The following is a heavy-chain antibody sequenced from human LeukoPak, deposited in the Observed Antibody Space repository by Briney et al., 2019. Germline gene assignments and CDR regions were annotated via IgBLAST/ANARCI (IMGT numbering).Heavy chain of an antibody. J-gene: IGHJ5*02. CDR1: GYSFTGYY. Sequence: ASVKVSCKASGYSFTGYYIHWIRQAPGQGLEWVGWINPNSGDTDYAQKFQGRVTITRNTSISTAYMELSSLRSEDTAVYYCARGRKGIAAAGIPKDNWFDPWGQGTLVTVSS. CDR3: ARGRKGIAAAGIPKDNWFDP. D-gene: IGHD6-13*01. CDR2: INPNSGDT. V-gene: IGHV1-8*03.